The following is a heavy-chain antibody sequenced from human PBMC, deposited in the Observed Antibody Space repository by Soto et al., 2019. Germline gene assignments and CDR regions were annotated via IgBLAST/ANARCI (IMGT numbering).Heavy chain of an antibody. CDR1: GGSISSTIHY. CDR2: IYYSGNT. J-gene: IGHJ4*02. D-gene: IGHD2-15*01. CDR3: ARSVGSYYPN. Sequence: SETLSLTCTVSGGSISSTIHYWGWIRQPPGKGLEWTANIYYSGNTFYNPSLKSRVTISADTSKNQFSLNLNSVTAADTAVYYCARSVGSYYPNWGQGTLVTVSS. V-gene: IGHV4-39*01.